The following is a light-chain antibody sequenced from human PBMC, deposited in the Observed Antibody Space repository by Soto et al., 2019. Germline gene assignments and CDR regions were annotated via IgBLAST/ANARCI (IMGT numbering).Light chain of an antibody. CDR3: SSYTRSSSYV. CDR1: SSDVGGYKF. V-gene: IGLV2-14*01. J-gene: IGLJ1*01. CDR2: EVS. Sequence: QSVLTQPASVSGSPGQSITISCTGTSSDVGGYKFVSWYQQHPGKAPKVMIYEVSNRPSGVSNRFSGSKSGNTASLSISGLQAEDEADYYCSSYTRSSSYVFGTGTKVTVL.